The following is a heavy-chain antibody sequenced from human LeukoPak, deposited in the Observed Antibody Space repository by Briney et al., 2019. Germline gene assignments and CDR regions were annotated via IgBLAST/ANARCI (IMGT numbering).Heavy chain of an antibody. Sequence: ASVKVSCKASGYTFTGYYMHWVRRAPGQGLEWMGWINPNSGGTNYAQKFQGRVTMTRDTSISTAYMELSRLRSDDTAVYYCARDRIAAAGITYYYYGMDDWGQGTTVTVSS. J-gene: IGHJ6*02. D-gene: IGHD6-13*01. CDR3: ARDRIAAAGITYYYYGMDD. CDR2: INPNSGGT. CDR1: GYTFTGYY. V-gene: IGHV1-2*02.